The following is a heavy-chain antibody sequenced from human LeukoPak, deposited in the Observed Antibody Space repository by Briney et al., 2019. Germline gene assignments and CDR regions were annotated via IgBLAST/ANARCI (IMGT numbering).Heavy chain of an antibody. Sequence: GGSLRLSCAAPGFTFSSYAMSWVRQAPGKGLEWVSAISGSGGSTYYADSVKGRFTISRDNSKNTLYLQMNSLRAEDTAVYYCAKGPGGGSGSYYKNYYGMDVWGQGTTVTVSS. V-gene: IGHV3-23*01. J-gene: IGHJ6*02. CDR3: AKGPGGGSGSYYKNYYGMDV. CDR2: ISGSGGST. CDR1: GFTFSSYA. D-gene: IGHD3-10*01.